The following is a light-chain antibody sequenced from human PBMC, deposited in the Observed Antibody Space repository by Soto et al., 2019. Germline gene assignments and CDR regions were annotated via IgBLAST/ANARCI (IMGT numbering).Light chain of an antibody. CDR3: LLSYSGARL. V-gene: IGLV7-46*01. CDR1: TGAVTSGHF. Sequence: QSVVTQEPSLTVSPGGTVTLTCGSSTGAVTSGHFPYWFQQRPGQAPRTLIYDTSNKHSWTPARFSGSLLGGKAALTLSGEQPEEEADYYCLLSYSGARLFGGGTKLTVL. CDR2: DTS. J-gene: IGLJ2*01.